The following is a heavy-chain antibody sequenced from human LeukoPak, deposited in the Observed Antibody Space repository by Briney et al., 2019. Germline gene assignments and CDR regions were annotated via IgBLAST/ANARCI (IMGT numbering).Heavy chain of an antibody. D-gene: IGHD3-9*01. CDR1: GLTFDDYT. CDR3: ARDIAYYDILTGYYFSDY. V-gene: IGHV3-43*01. J-gene: IGHJ4*02. CDR2: ISWDGGST. Sequence: GGSLRLSCAASGLTFDDYTMHWVRQAPGKGLEWVSLISWDGGSTYYADSVKGRFTISRDNAKNSLYLQMNSLRAEDTAVYYCARDIAYYDILTGYYFSDYWGQGTLVTVSS.